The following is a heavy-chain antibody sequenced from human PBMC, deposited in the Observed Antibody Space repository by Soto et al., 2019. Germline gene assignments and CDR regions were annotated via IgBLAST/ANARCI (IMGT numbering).Heavy chain of an antibody. CDR2: INQDGSEK. CDR1: GFTSSGYW. Sequence: GGSLRLSCAACGFTSSGYWITWVRQAPGKGLEWLANINQDGSEKYYVDSVKGRFTISRDNAKDSLYLQMNSLRAEDTAIYYCARDYSNPRGRFDPAGDGTLVTVSS. J-gene: IGHJ5*02. CDR3: ARDYSNPRGRFDP. V-gene: IGHV3-7*01. D-gene: IGHD4-4*01.